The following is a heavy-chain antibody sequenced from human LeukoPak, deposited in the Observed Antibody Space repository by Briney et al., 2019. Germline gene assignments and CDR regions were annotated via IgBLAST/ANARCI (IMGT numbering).Heavy chain of an antibody. CDR3: AKDAGYSYGYWGY. D-gene: IGHD5-18*01. V-gene: IGHV3-30*02. Sequence: GGSLRLSCAASGFTFSGYGMHWVRQAPGKGLEWVAFIRSDGTNKYYLDSVKGRFTISRDNSKNTLYLQMNSLRAEDTAVYYCAKDAGYSYGYWGYWGQGTLVTVSS. CDR1: GFTFSGYG. J-gene: IGHJ4*02. CDR2: IRSDGTNK.